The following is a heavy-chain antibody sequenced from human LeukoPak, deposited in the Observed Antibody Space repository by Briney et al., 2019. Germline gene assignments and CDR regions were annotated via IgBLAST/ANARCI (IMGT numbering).Heavy chain of an antibody. V-gene: IGHV3-23*01. CDR1: GFIVSSNY. Sequence: GGSLRLSCAASGFIVSSNYMSWVRQAPGKGLEWVSAISGSGGSTYYADSVKGRFTITRDNSKNTLYLQMNSLRAEDTAVYYCARKRDGAFDIWGQGTMVTVSS. CDR2: ISGSGGST. J-gene: IGHJ3*02. CDR3: ARKRDGAFDI.